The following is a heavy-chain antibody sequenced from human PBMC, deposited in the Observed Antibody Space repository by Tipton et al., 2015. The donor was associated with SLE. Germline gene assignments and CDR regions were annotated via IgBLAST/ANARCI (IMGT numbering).Heavy chain of an antibody. J-gene: IGHJ6*02. CDR3: AREGGGRLWFREYYYGMDV. Sequence: SLRLSCAASGFTFDDYGMSWVRQAPGKGLEWVSGISWNGGGTGYADSVKGRFTISRDNAKNSLYLQMNSLRAEDTALYHCAREGGGRLWFREYYYGMDVWGQGTTVTVSS. CDR2: ISWNGGGT. V-gene: IGHV3-20*01. CDR1: GFTFDDYG. D-gene: IGHD3-10*01.